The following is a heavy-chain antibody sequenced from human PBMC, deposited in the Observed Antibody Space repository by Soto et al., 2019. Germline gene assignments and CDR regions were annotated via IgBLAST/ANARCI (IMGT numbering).Heavy chain of an antibody. D-gene: IGHD6-19*01. CDR2: ISSGNDNT. J-gene: IGHJ4*02. CDR3: ARDEGVASGN. V-gene: IGHV1-3*04. Sequence: ASVKVSCKASGYTFSSYAMHWARQAPGQRLEWMGWISSGNDNTKYSQKFQDRVTITRDTSASTAYMELSSLTFEDTAVYYCARDEGVASGNWGQGTLVTVSA. CDR1: GYTFSSYA.